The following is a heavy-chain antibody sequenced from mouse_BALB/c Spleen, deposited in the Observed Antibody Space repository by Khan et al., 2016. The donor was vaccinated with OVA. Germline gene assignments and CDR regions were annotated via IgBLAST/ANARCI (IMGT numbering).Heavy chain of an antibody. D-gene: IGHD1-1*02. CDR2: IDPDNGDT. CDR3: TTWWGDAMDD. V-gene: IGHV14-4*02. CDR1: GFNIRHYY. J-gene: IGHJ4*01. Sequence: EVQLQQSGADLVRSGASVKLSCIASGFNIRHYYLHWVKQRPEQGLEWIGWIDPDNGDTEYDPKFQGKATMTADTSSNTAYLQLSSRTAEDTAVYYCTTWWGDAMDDWGQGTSVTVSS.